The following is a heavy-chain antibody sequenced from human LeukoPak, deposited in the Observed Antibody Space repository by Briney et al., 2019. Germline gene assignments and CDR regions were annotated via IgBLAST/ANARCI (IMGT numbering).Heavy chain of an antibody. J-gene: IGHJ5*02. CDR1: GGSFSGYY. Sequence: NPSETLSLTCAVYGGSFSGYYWSWIRQPPGKGLEWIGEINHSGSTNYNPPLKSRVTISVDTSKNQFSLKLSSVTAADTAVYYCARVWKGYFWSGYYAENWFDPWGQGTLVTVSS. CDR2: INHSGST. D-gene: IGHD3-3*01. V-gene: IGHV4-34*01. CDR3: ARVWKGYFWSGYYAENWFDP.